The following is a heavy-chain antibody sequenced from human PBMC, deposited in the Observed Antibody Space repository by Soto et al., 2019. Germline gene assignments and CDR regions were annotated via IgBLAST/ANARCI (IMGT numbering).Heavy chain of an antibody. CDR1: GGSIRDYF. Sequence: SETLSLTCTVSGGSIRDYFWTWIRQPPGKGLEWIGYIYYSGRTNYNPSLKSRVSISVDTSKKRFSLQLRSVTAADTAVYYCARVGGDAFGDSGGFDYWGQGTLVTVYS. V-gene: IGHV4-59*01. CDR2: IYYSGRT. J-gene: IGHJ4*02. D-gene: IGHD4-17*01. CDR3: ARVGGDAFGDSGGFDY.